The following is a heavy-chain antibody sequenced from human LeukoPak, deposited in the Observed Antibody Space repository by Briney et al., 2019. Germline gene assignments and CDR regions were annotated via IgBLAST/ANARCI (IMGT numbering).Heavy chain of an antibody. CDR1: GGSFSGYY. Sequence: SETLSLTCAVYGGSFSGYYWSWIRQPPGKGLEWIGEINHSGSTNYNPSLKSRVTISVDTSKNQFSLKLSSVTAADTAVYYCARDWGLDVLDVWGQGTMVTVSS. CDR3: ARDWGLDVLDV. J-gene: IGHJ3*01. CDR2: INHSGST. V-gene: IGHV4-34*01. D-gene: IGHD3-16*01.